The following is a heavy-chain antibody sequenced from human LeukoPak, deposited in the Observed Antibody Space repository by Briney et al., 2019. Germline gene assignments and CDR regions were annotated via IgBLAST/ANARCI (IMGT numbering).Heavy chain of an antibody. CDR1: GYTFTTYD. D-gene: IGHD2-15*01. CDR3: ARESASAQEDIVVGHWFDP. J-gene: IGHJ5*02. CDR2: VNPSSGVT. Sequence: ASVKVSCKAFGYTFTTYDINWVRQATGQGLEWMGWVNPSSGVTRYAQKFQGRVTMTGNTSISTAYMELSRLRSDDTAVYYCARESASAQEDIVVGHWFDPWGQGTLVTVSS. V-gene: IGHV1-8*01.